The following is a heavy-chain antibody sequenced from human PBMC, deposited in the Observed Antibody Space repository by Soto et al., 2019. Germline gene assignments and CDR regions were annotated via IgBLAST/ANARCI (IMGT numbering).Heavy chain of an antibody. CDR2: TYQSGST. D-gene: IGHD4-4*01. Sequence: QVQLQESGPGLVKPSGTLSLTCAVSGDSISSSKWWSWIRQPPGKGLEWIGETYQSGSTHYNPSLKSRVTISLDKSKNQFSLELNSVTAADTAVYYCASEKLQYHQGTPDYGFDVWGQGTTVTVSS. CDR3: ASEKLQYHQGTPDYGFDV. V-gene: IGHV4-4*02. J-gene: IGHJ6*02. CDR1: GDSISSSKW.